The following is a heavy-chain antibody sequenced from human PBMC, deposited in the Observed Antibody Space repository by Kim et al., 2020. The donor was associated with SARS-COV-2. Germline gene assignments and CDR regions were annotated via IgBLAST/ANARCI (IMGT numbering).Heavy chain of an antibody. CDR3: ARDEELDAGSYYTYNWFDP. J-gene: IGHJ5*02. V-gene: IGHV1-69*13. CDR2: IIPIFGTA. CDR1: GGTFSSYA. D-gene: IGHD3-10*01. Sequence: SVKVSCKASGGTFSSYAISWVRQAPGQGLEWMGGIIPIFGTANYAQKFQGRVTITADESTSTAYMELSSLRSEDTAVYYCARDEELDAGSYYTYNWFDPWGQGTLVTVSS.